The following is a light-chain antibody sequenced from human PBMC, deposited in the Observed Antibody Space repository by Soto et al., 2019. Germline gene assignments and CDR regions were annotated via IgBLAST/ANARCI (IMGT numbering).Light chain of an antibody. Sequence: DIQMTQSPSSLSASVGDRVAITCRASQNIRNYLNWYQQKPGKAPRVLIYGAASFQSGVPSRLSGSGSGTNFSLTINSLHPEDYAIYYCQQSYNIQALTFGGGTKVEIK. V-gene: IGKV1-39*01. J-gene: IGKJ4*01. CDR3: QQSYNIQALT. CDR2: GAA. CDR1: QNIRNY.